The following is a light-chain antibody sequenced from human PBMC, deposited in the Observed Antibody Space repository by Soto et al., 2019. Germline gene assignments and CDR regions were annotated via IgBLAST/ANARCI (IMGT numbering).Light chain of an antibody. Sequence: QSVLTQPASVSGSPGQSITISCTGTSSDVGGYKYVSWYQQHPDKAPKLIIFEVSRPSGISSRFSGSKSGNTASLTISGLQAEDEADYYCASYTSSSTSVIFGRGTKLTVL. CDR1: SSDVGGYKY. CDR2: EVS. J-gene: IGLJ2*01. V-gene: IGLV2-14*01. CDR3: ASYTSSSTSVI.